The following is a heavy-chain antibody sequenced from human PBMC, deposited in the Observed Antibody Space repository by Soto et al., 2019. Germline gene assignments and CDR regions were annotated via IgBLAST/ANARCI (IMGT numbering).Heavy chain of an antibody. J-gene: IGHJ6*03. CDR2: IVAGRGIA. V-gene: IGHV1-58*01. Sequence: SVKVSCKASGFTFTSSAVQWVRQARGQRLEWIGWIVAGRGIANYAQKFQGRVTITADKSTSTAYMELSSLRSEDTAVYYCARSYCSGGSCYSGRGYYYYMDVWGKGTTVTVSS. CDR3: ARSYCSGGSCYSGRGYYYYMDV. D-gene: IGHD2-15*01. CDR1: GFTFTSSA.